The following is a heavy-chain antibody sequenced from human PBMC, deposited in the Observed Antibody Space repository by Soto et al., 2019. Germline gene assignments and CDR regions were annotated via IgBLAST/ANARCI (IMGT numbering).Heavy chain of an antibody. Sequence: SETLSLTCTVSGDSISSGGYYWSWSRQHPGKGLEWLWYVYYSGSTDYNASLKSRITISLDTSKNQFSLKLSSVTAADTAVYYCARAGTVVTLWDFDYWGQGTLVTVSS. CDR2: VYYSGST. V-gene: IGHV4-31*03. J-gene: IGHJ4*02. CDR3: ARAGTVVTLWDFDY. CDR1: GDSISSGGYY. D-gene: IGHD2-15*01.